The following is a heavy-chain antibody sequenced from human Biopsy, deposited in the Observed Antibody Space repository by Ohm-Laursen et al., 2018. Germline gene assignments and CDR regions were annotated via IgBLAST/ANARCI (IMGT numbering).Heavy chain of an antibody. V-gene: IGHV3-21*06. CDR1: GFTLSDYS. CDR2: ISASSSYI. Sequence: LRLSCAASGFTLSDYSMIWVRQAPGKGLEWVSSISASSSYIHYADSVKGRFTVSRDNAENSLYLKMNSLRAADTAIYYCATELLPPGVGGPWLDSWGQGTPVTVSS. D-gene: IGHD3-16*01. CDR3: ATELLPPGVGGPWLDS. J-gene: IGHJ5*01.